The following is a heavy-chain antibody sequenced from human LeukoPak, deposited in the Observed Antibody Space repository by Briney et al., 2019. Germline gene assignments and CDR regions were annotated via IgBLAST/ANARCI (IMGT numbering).Heavy chain of an antibody. CDR1: GGSFSGYY. CDR2: INHSGST. V-gene: IGHV4-34*01. J-gene: IGHJ4*02. CDR3: ARAGGTYYYDSSGYYRLRFDY. D-gene: IGHD3-22*01. Sequence: SETLSLTCAVYGGSFSGYYLSWIRQPPGKGLEWIGEINHSGSTNYNPSLKSRVTISVDTSKNQFSLKLSSVTAADTAVYCCARAGGTYYYDSSGYYRLRFDYWGQGTLVTVSS.